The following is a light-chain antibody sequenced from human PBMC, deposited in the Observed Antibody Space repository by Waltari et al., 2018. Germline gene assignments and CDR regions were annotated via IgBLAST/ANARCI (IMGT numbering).Light chain of an antibody. CDR2: EAS. Sequence: DIQMTQSPPTLPASVGDSVTITCRASQNIGSSLVWYQQKPGKAPKLLIYEASSLQFGVPSRFSGRGSGAEFTLTIASLQPDDFAAYYCQQYKTSPTWTFGQGTRVELK. J-gene: IGKJ1*01. V-gene: IGKV1-5*03. CDR1: QNIGSS. CDR3: QQYKTSPTWT.